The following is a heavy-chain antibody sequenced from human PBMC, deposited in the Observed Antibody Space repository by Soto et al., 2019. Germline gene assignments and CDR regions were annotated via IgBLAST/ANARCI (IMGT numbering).Heavy chain of an antibody. J-gene: IGHJ5*02. CDR2: ISHDGINK. V-gene: IGHV3-30-3*01. Sequence: VRLVESGGGVVQPGRSLRLSCTASGFSFSSYAMYWFRQPPGKGLEWVAVISHDGINKHYADSVKGRVTVSRDNSNHSLDLQLNSLRGEDTAMYYCARDMYSSDYFVKWFEPWGQGTLVTVSS. CDR3: ARDMYSSDYFVKWFEP. D-gene: IGHD6-19*01. CDR1: GFSFSSYA.